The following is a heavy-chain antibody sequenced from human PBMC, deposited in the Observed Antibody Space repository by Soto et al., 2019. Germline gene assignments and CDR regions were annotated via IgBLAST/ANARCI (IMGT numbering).Heavy chain of an antibody. CDR1: GFTFNAHA. J-gene: IGHJ4*02. CDR2: TTASGSLT. V-gene: IGHV3-23*01. CDR3: GMATGGWY. Sequence: EVQLLESGGGLAQPGGSLRLSCVASGFTFNAHAMSWIRQAPGKGLEWVSSTTASGSLTDYAGSVKGRFTISRDNSKNTVFLQMNSLRVEDAAVYYCGMATGGWYWGQGDLVTVSS. D-gene: IGHD5-12*01.